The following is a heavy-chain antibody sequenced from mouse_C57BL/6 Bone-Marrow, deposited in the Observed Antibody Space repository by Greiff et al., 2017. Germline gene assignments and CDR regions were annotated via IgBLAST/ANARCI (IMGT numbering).Heavy chain of an antibody. V-gene: IGHV3-6*01. CDR3: ARDRGKLGFDY. D-gene: IGHD4-1*01. CDR1: GYSITSGYY. Sequence: VQLQQSGPGLVKPSQSLSLTCSVTGYSITSGYYWNWIRQFPGNKLEWMGYISYDGSNNYNPSLKNRISITRDTSKNQFFLKLNSVTTEDTATYYCARDRGKLGFDYWGQGTTLTVSS. J-gene: IGHJ2*01. CDR2: ISYDGSN.